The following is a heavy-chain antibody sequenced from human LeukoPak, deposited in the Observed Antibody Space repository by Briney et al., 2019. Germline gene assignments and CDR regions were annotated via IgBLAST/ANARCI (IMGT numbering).Heavy chain of an antibody. V-gene: IGHV3-48*03. CDR1: GFTFSSYE. D-gene: IGHD6-13*01. J-gene: IGHJ4*02. Sequence: GGSLRLSCAASGFTFSSYEMNWVRQAPGKGLEWVSYISSSGSTIYYADSVKGRFTISRDNAKNSLYLQMNSLRAEDTAVYYCARWGQQLDVDYWGQGTLVTVSS. CDR3: ARWGQQLDVDY. CDR2: ISSSGSTI.